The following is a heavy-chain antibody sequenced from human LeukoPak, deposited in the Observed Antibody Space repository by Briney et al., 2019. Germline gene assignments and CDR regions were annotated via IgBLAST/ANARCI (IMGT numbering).Heavy chain of an antibody. D-gene: IGHD3-9*01. CDR1: GVSFNYYY. CDR2: VYLGGST. Sequence: SETLSLTCNVSGVSFNYYYWSWIRQPAGKGLEWIGRVYLGGSTNYNPSLKSRVMMSLDKANNQFSLSPSSVTAADTATYYCARYHCDDAACCPFDRWGQGTLVTVSS. CDR3: ARYHCDDAACCPFDR. J-gene: IGHJ4*02. V-gene: IGHV4-4*07.